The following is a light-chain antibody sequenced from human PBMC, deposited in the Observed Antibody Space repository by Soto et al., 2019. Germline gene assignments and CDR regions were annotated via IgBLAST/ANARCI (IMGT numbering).Light chain of an antibody. CDR2: GAS. CDR3: QQYGSSPPT. V-gene: IGKV3-20*01. CDR1: QSVSSDQ. J-gene: IGKJ2*01. Sequence: EIVLTQSPGTLSFSPGERATLSCRASQSVSSDQLAWYQQKPGQAPRLLIYGASSRATGIPDRFSGSGSGTDFTLTVSRLEPEDFAVFYCQQYGSSPPTFGQGTKVDIK.